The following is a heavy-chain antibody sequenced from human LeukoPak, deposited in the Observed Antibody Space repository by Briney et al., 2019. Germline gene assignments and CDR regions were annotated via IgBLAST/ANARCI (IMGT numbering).Heavy chain of an antibody. CDR2: IRNTAYGGTT. CDR1: GFTFGDYA. D-gene: IGHD6-19*01. CDR3: SRASGYSSGWYGDYFDS. Sequence: PGGSLRLSCTASGFTFGDYAMSWFRQAPGKGLEWVGFIRNTAYGGTTEYAASVKGRFTISRDDSKSIAYLQMSSLKTEDTAFYYCSRASGYSSGWYGDYFDSWGQGTLVTVSS. V-gene: IGHV3-49*03. J-gene: IGHJ4*02.